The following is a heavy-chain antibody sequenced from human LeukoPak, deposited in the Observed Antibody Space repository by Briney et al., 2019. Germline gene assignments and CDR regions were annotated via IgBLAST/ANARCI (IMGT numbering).Heavy chain of an antibody. CDR1: GFTFRSNW. CDR2: INGDGTDT. J-gene: IGHJ4*02. V-gene: IGHV3-74*01. CDR3: ARDLKGYYDSSGYYSFDY. D-gene: IGHD3-22*01. Sequence: TGGSLRLSCAASGFTFRSNWMHWVRQAPGKGLEWVSRINGDGTDTDYADSVKGRFTISRDNAKNSLYLQMNSLRAEDTAVYYCARDLKGYYDSSGYYSFDYWGQGTLVTVSS.